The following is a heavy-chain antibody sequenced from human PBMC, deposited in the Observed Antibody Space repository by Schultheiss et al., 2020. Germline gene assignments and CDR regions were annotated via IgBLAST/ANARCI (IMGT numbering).Heavy chain of an antibody. CDR2: ISSSGSTI. J-gene: IGHJ4*02. Sequence: GGSLRLSCAASGFTFSSYEMNWVRQAPGKGLEWVSYISSSGSTIYYADSVKGRFTISRDNAKNSLYLQMNSLRAEDTAFYYCAKQTYGAPYYFDNWGQGTLVTVAS. D-gene: IGHD3-10*01. V-gene: IGHV3-48*03. CDR3: AKQTYGAPYYFDN. CDR1: GFTFSSYE.